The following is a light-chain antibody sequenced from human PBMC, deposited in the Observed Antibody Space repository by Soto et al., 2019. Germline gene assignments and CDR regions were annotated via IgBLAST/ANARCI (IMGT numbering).Light chain of an antibody. CDR3: QHYDSLPIT. CDR2: GAS. V-gene: IGKV3-20*01. Sequence: EIGLTQSTGTLSLSAGERATLSCRASQSVSSSYLAWYQQKPGQAPRLLIYGASSRATGTPDRFSGSGYGTDFNLTISRLETEDFAVFYCQHYDSLPITFGQGTRLEIK. CDR1: QSVSSSY. J-gene: IGKJ5*01.